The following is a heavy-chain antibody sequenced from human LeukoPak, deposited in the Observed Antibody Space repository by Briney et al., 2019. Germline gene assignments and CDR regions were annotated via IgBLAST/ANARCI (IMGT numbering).Heavy chain of an antibody. Sequence: PGGSLRLSCAASGFTFSSYGMHWGRQAPGQGLEWMGWTNPNSGGTNYAQTFQGRVTITRDTSISTAYMELSRLRSDDTAVYYCASSPAPYYYGSGSYHSKFDYWGQGTLVTVSS. CDR2: TNPNSGGT. J-gene: IGHJ4*02. CDR1: GFTFSSYG. V-gene: IGHV1-2*02. CDR3: ASSPAPYYYGSGSYHSKFDY. D-gene: IGHD3-10*01.